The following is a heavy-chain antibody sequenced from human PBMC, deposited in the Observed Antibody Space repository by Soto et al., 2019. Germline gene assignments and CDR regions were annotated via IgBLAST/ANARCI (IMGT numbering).Heavy chain of an antibody. CDR2: INHTGST. J-gene: IGHJ4*02. Sequence: SETLSLTCAVYGGSFSVSGYYWSWIRQPPGKGLEWIGEINHTGSTNYNPSLKSRVTISVDTSKNQFSLKLSSVTAADTAVYYCARGNSSSDFDYWGQGTLVTVSS. CDR1: GGSFSVSGYY. D-gene: IGHD6-6*01. V-gene: IGHV4-34*01. CDR3: ARGNSSSDFDY.